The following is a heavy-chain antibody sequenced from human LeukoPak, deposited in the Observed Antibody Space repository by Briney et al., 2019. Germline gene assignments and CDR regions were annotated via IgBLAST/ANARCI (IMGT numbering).Heavy chain of an antibody. D-gene: IGHD3-10*01. CDR3: ATCRQVKLPFEA. Sequence: GTSLRLSCAASGFTFSSYAIHWVRQAPGKGLEWVAVISFDGTDAFYADSVRGRFTISRDNSRSTLFLQMNSLRGEDTAIYYCATCRQVKLPFEAWGQGTLVTVSS. CDR2: ISFDGTDA. J-gene: IGHJ5*02. V-gene: IGHV3-30*04. CDR1: GFTFSSYA.